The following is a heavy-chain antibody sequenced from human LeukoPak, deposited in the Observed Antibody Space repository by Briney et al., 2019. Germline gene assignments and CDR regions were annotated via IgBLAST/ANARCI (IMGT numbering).Heavy chain of an antibody. CDR2: VYSSGST. V-gene: IGHV4-61*02. CDR3: ARDDGYFDY. J-gene: IGHJ4*02. Sequence: SQTLSLTCTVSGGSISSGSHYWTWIRQPAGKGLEYIGRVYSSGSTDSNPSLRSRLTMSVDTSKNQFSLKLSSVTAADTAVYYCARDDGYFDYWGQGTLVTVSS. CDR1: GGSISSGSHY.